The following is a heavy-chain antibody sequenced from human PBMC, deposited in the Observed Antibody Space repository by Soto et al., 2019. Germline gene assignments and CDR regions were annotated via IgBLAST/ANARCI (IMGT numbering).Heavy chain of an antibody. CDR2: INPNSGET. CDR1: GYTFTGYY. Sequence: QVQLVQSGAEVKKPGASVKVSCKASGYTFTGYYMHWMRQAPGQGLEWMGWINPNSGETDYVQNFQGWVTMTRDMSISTAYMELSGLKSNDTAVYYCARGGGLNYYYCIDVWGKGTRVTVSS. J-gene: IGHJ6*03. V-gene: IGHV1-2*04. CDR3: ARGGGLNYYYCIDV.